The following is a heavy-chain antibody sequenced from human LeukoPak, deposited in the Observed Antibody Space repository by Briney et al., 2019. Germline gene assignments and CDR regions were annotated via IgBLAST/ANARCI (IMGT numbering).Heavy chain of an antibody. J-gene: IGHJ1*01. CDR1: GVTFSNYW. Sequence: GGSLRLSCVDSGVTFSNYWMNWVRQAPGKGLEWVANINQDGSEKYYVDSVKGRFTISRDNAKKSLFLQMDSLRAQDTAVYYCARDWVFWGQGTLVIVSS. V-gene: IGHV3-7*01. CDR2: INQDGSEK. D-gene: IGHD2-8*01. CDR3: ARDWVF.